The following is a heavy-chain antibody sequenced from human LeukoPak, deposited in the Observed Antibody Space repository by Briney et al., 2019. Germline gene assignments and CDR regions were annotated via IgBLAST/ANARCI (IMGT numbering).Heavy chain of an antibody. D-gene: IGHD3-10*01. Sequence: SETLSLTCTVSGGSISSYYWSWIRQPPGKGLEWIGYIYYSGSTNYNPSLKSRVTISVDTSKNQFSLKLSSVTAADTAVYYCARDGAMVRGWGAFDIWGQGTMVTVSS. CDR2: IYYSGST. J-gene: IGHJ3*02. CDR3: ARDGAMVRGWGAFDI. CDR1: GGSISSYY. V-gene: IGHV4-59*12.